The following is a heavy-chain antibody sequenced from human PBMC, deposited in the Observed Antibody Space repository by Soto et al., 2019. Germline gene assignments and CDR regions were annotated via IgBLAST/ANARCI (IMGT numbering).Heavy chain of an antibody. Sequence: QVQLQESGPGLVKPSETLSLTCTVSGGSVSSGSYYWSWIRQPPGKGLEWIGYIYYSGSTNYNPSLKSRVTISVDTYNNQFSLKLNSVTAADTAVYYCAREGYSPHEWFYPWGQGTLVTVSS. V-gene: IGHV4-61*01. D-gene: IGHD2-15*01. CDR3: AREGYSPHEWFYP. CDR2: IYYSGST. CDR1: GGSVSSGSYY. J-gene: IGHJ5*02.